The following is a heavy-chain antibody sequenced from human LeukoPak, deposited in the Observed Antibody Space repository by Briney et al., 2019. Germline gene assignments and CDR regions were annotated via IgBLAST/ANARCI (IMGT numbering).Heavy chain of an antibody. CDR1: GGSISSNSYY. J-gene: IGHJ4*02. D-gene: IGHD3-10*01. CDR3: ARTRSYYNSRSYGAPYYFDY. Sequence: PSETLSLTCAVSGGSISSNSYYWGWLRQPPGKGLEWVGSIYYGGCTYYDPSLKRRVTISVDTSKNQFSLKLSSVTAADTAVYYCARTRSYYNSRSYGAPYYFDYWGQGTLVTVSS. V-gene: IGHV4-39*01. CDR2: IYYGGCT.